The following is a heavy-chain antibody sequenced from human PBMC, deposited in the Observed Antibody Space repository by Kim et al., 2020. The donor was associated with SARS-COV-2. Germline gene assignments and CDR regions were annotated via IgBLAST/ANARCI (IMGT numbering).Heavy chain of an antibody. CDR1: GGSFSGYY. V-gene: IGHV4-34*01. D-gene: IGHD5-18*01. Sequence: SETLSLTCAVYGGSFSGYYWSWIRQPPGKGLEWIGEINHSGSTNYNPSLKSRVTISVDTSKNQFSLKLSSVTAADTAVYYCARDRTWIQRGWFDPWGQGTLVTVSS. CDR2: INHSGST. J-gene: IGHJ5*02. CDR3: ARDRTWIQRGWFDP.